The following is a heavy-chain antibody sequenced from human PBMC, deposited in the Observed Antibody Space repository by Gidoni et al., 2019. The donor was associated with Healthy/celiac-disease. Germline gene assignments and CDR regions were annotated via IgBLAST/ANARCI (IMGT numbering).Heavy chain of an antibody. V-gene: IGHV4-59*01. CDR1: GGAISSDY. D-gene: IGHD3-9*01. Sequence: QVQLQEAGPGLVKPSETLSLTCTVSGGAISSDYGSWIRQPPGKGLEWIGYIYYSGTTNSNPSLTSRVTISVDTSNNQFSLTLSSVTAADTAVYYCARAPAPEYYDILTGWLTFDIWGQGTLVTVSS. CDR3: ARAPAPEYYDILTGWLTFDI. CDR2: IYYSGTT. J-gene: IGHJ3*02.